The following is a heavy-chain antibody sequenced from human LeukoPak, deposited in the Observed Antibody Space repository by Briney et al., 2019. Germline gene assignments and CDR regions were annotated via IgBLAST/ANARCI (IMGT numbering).Heavy chain of an antibody. J-gene: IGHJ4*02. D-gene: IGHD3-16*01. CDR2: ISSDSDYI. V-gene: IGHV3-21*01. CDR3: ARDQATSGGGLDS. Sequence: GGSLRLSCAASGSSLSDFNINWVRQAPGRGLEWVSSISSDSDYIYYAESLKGRLTISRDNADNSVFLQMNSLRADDTAMYYCARDQATSGGGLDSWGQGTLVTVSS. CDR1: GSSLSDFN.